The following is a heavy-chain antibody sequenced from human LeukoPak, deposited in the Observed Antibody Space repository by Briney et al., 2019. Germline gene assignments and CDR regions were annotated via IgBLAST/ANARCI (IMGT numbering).Heavy chain of an antibody. CDR2: VYYSGNT. CDR1: GGSISSYY. Sequence: PSETLSLTCTVSGGSISSYYWNWIRQPPGKGLEWIGYVYYSGNTNYNPSLKSRVTISVDTSKNQFSLKLSSVTAADTAMYFCSRRQGTGSSGRFYYYMDVWGKGTTVTVSS. V-gene: IGHV4-59*01. CDR3: SRRQGTGSSGRFYYYMDV. D-gene: IGHD6-13*01. J-gene: IGHJ6*03.